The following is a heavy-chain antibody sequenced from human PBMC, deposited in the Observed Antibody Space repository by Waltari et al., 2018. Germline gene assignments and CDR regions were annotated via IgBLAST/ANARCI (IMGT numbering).Heavy chain of an antibody. CDR3: GKAGAAAGYNWFDP. J-gene: IGHJ5*02. V-gene: IGHV3-30*02. CDR2: IRYDGSNK. D-gene: IGHD6-13*01. Sequence: QVQLVESGGGVVQPGGSPRLSCAASGFTFSSYGMHWVRQAPGKGLEWVAFIRYDGSNKDYADDVKGRVTIYRDESKNTLYLKMNGLGAEDTAVYYCGKAGAAAGYNWFDPWGQGTLVTVSS. CDR1: GFTFSSYG.